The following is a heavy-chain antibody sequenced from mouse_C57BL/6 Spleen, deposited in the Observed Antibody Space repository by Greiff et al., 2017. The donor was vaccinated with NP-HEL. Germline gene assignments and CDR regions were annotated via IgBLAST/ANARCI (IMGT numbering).Heavy chain of an antibody. CDR3: ARGSSGLFDY. CDR1: GYTFTSYW. J-gene: IGHJ2*01. V-gene: IGHV1-61*01. D-gene: IGHD3-2*02. Sequence: VQLQQPGAELVRPGSSVKLSCKASGYTFTSYWMDWVKQRPGQGLEWIGNIYPSDSETHYNQKFKDKATLTVDKSSSTAYMQLSSLTSEDSAVYYCARGSSGLFDYWGQGTTLTVSS. CDR2: IYPSDSET.